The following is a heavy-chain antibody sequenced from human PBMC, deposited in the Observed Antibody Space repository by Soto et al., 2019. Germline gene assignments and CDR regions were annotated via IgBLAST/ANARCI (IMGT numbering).Heavy chain of an antibody. CDR3: ARGDILTGYYRKFDY. Sequence: ASVKVSCKASGYTFTSYYRHWVRQAPGQGLEWMGIINPSGGSTSYAQKFQGRVTMTRDTSTSTVYMELSSLRSEDTAVYYCARGDILTGYYRKFDYWGQGTLVTVSS. D-gene: IGHD3-9*01. V-gene: IGHV1-46*01. CDR2: INPSGGST. J-gene: IGHJ4*02. CDR1: GYTFTSYY.